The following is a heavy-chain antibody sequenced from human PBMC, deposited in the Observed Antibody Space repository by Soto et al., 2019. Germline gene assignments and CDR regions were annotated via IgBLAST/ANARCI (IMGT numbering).Heavy chain of an antibody. J-gene: IGHJ6*02. Sequence: AAVKVSCKASGYTFTNYYMHWVRQAPGQGLEWMGVINPSGGSTTYAQKFQGRVTMTRDTSTSTVYMELSSLISEDTTEYYCAREASKYSGMDVWGQGTTVTVSS. CDR1: GYTFTNYY. D-gene: IGHD2-21*01. CDR3: AREASKYSGMDV. CDR2: INPSGGST. V-gene: IGHV1-46*01.